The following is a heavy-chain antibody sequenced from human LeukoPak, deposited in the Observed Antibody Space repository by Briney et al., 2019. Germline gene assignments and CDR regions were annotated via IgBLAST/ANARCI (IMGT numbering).Heavy chain of an antibody. CDR1: GFTFSSYA. CDR3: AKVSSSWYLSGFDY. Sequence: PGGSLRLSCAASGFTFSSYAMSWVRQAQGKGLEWVSAISGSGGRTYYADSVKGRFTISRDNSKNTLYLQMNSLRAEDTAVYYCAKVSSSWYLSGFDYWGQGTLVTVSS. CDR2: ISGSGGRT. D-gene: IGHD6-13*01. J-gene: IGHJ4*02. V-gene: IGHV3-23*01.